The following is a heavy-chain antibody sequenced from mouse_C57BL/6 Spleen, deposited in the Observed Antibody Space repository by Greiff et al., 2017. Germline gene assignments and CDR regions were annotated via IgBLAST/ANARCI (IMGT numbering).Heavy chain of an antibody. D-gene: IGHD4-1*02. CDR2: ISDGGSYT. CDR1: GFTFSSYA. J-gene: IGHJ4*01. V-gene: IGHV5-4*03. Sequence: EVMLVESGGGLVKPGGSLKLSCAASGFTFSSYAMSWVRQTPEKRLEWVATISDGGSYTYYPDNVKGRFTISRDNAKNNLYLQMSHLKSEDTAMYYCARSPNWEDYAMDYWGQGTSVTVSS. CDR3: ARSPNWEDYAMDY.